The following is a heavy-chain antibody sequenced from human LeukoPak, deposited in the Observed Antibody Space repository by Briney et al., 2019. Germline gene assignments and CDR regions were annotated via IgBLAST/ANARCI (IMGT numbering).Heavy chain of an antibody. D-gene: IGHD2-2*01. CDR1: GFTFSSYA. J-gene: IGHJ4*02. CDR2: ISGSGGST. V-gene: IGHV3-23*01. Sequence: GGSLRLSCAASGFTFSSYAMSWVRQAPGKGLEWVSTISGSGGSTYYADSVKGRLTISRDNSKNTLYLQMNSLRAEDTAVYYCASGGYCSSTSCWLDYWGQGTLVTVSS. CDR3: ASGGYCSSTSCWLDY.